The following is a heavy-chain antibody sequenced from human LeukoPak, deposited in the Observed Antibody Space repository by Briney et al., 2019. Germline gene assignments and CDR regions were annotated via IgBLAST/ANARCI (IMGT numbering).Heavy chain of an antibody. CDR3: ARDRYSSSWYFWFDP. CDR2: IYSGGST. J-gene: IGHJ5*02. CDR1: GFTVSSNY. D-gene: IGHD6-13*01. V-gene: IGHV3-66*01. Sequence: GGSLRLSCAASGFTVSSNYMSWVRQAPGKGLEWVSVIYSGGSTYYADSVKGRFTISRDNSKITLYLQMNSLRAEDTAVYYCARDRYSSSWYFWFDPWGQGTLVTVSS.